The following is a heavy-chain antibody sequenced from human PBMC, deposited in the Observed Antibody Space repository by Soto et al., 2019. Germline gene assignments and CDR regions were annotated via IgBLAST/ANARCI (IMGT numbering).Heavy chain of an antibody. CDR1: GGSLSSSAYS. V-gene: IGHV4-30-2*01. CDR3: ARELLFYDSDGFSVDEGFDI. Sequence: SETLSRSCTVSGGSLSSSAYSWSWIRQPPGKVLEWIGFIYQSGSTYYNPSLKSRVTMSLDRPKNQFSLKLSSVTAADTAVYYCARELLFYDSDGFSVDEGFDIWGQGTMDTVSS. J-gene: IGHJ3*02. D-gene: IGHD3-22*01. CDR2: IYQSGST.